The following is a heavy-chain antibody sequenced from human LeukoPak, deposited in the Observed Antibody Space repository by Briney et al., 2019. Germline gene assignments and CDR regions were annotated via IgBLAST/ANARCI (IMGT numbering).Heavy chain of an antibody. CDR3: ARGGGRYSSLY. D-gene: IGHD6-6*01. V-gene: IGHV4-61*08. CDR1: GGSISSGGYS. Sequence: PSETLSLTCAVSGGSISSGGYSWRWIRQPPGKGLEWIGYIYYSGSTNYNPSLKSRVTISVDTSKNQFSLKLSSVTAADTAVYYCARGGGRYSSLYWGQGTLVTVSS. CDR2: IYYSGST. J-gene: IGHJ4*02.